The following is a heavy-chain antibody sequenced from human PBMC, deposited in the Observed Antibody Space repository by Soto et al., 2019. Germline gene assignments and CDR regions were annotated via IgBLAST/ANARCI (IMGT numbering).Heavy chain of an antibody. CDR3: AKADVLRFLKWLSPGHYYYGMDV. CDR1: GFTFDDYT. Sequence: GGSLRLSCAASGFTFDDYTMHWVRQAPGKXLEWVSLISWDGGSTYYADSVKGRFTISRDNSKNSLYLQMNSLRTEDTALYYCAKADVLRFLKWLSPGHYYYGMDVWGQGTTVTVSS. D-gene: IGHD3-3*01. J-gene: IGHJ6*02. CDR2: ISWDGGST. V-gene: IGHV3-43*01.